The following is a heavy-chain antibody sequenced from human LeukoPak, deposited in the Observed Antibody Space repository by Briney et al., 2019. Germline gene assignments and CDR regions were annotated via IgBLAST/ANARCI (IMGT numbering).Heavy chain of an antibody. D-gene: IGHD3-22*01. CDR1: GFTFSGYS. CDR2: ISSTSTYI. CDR3: AREFPYYYDISGYKLDY. J-gene: IGHJ4*02. Sequence: GGSLRLSCAASGFTFSGYSMNWVRQAPGRGLEWVSSISSTSTYIDYADSVKGRFTISRDNAKNSLFLQMDSLRAEDTAVYYCAREFPYYYDISGYKLDYWGQGTLVTVSS. V-gene: IGHV3-21*01.